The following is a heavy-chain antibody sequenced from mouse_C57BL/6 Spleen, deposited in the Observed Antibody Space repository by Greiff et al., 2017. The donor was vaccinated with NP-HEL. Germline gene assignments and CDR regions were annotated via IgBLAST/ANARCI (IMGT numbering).Heavy chain of an antibody. J-gene: IGHJ1*03. CDR2: IYPSDSET. CDR1: GYTFTSYW. D-gene: IGHD1-1*01. CDR3: AMQRGYYYGSSYWYFDV. V-gene: IGHV1-61*01. Sequence: QVQLQQPGAELVRPGSSVKLSCKASGYTFTSYWMDWVKQRPGQGLEWIGNIYPSDSETHYNQKFKDKATLTVDKSSSTAYMQLSSLTSEDSAVYYCAMQRGYYYGSSYWYFDVWGTGTTVTVSS.